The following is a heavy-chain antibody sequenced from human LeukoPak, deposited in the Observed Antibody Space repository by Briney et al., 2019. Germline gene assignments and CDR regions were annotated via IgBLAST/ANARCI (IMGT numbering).Heavy chain of an antibody. J-gene: IGHJ4*02. CDR3: AYVGARDY. CDR1: GIRFSLSG. Sequence: GGPLRLSCAASGIRFSLSGMHWVRQAPGRSLEWVAFIRSDGADNYYADSVRGRFTISRDNSKNTLYLQMNSLRAEDTAVYYCAYVGARDYWGQGTLVTVSS. CDR2: IRSDGADN. V-gene: IGHV3-30*02. D-gene: IGHD1-26*01.